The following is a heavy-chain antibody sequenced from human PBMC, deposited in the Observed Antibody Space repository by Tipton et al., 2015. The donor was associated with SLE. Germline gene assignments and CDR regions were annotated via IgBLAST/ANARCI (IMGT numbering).Heavy chain of an antibody. CDR3: ARGLVGGGGFDY. D-gene: IGHD3-16*01. V-gene: IGHV4-34*01. Sequence: TLSLTCAVYGGSFSGYYWSWIRQPPGKGLEWIGEINHSGSTKYNPTLKSRVTISVDTSKNQFSLKLSSVTAADTAVYYCARGLVGGGGFDYWGQGTLVTVTS. CDR2: INHSGST. J-gene: IGHJ4*02. CDR1: GGSFSGYY.